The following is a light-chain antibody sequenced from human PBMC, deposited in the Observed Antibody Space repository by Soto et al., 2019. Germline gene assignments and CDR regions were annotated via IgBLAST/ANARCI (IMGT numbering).Light chain of an antibody. CDR2: GAS. Sequence: EIVMTQSPATLSVSPGERATLYCKASQRISSNLAWYQQKPGQPPRLLIYGASTRASGIPARFSGSGSGTEFTLTIRGLQSEDFALYYCQQYNIWPPYTFGQGTKLEIK. CDR1: QRISSN. J-gene: IGKJ2*01. CDR3: QQYNIWPPYT. V-gene: IGKV3-15*01.